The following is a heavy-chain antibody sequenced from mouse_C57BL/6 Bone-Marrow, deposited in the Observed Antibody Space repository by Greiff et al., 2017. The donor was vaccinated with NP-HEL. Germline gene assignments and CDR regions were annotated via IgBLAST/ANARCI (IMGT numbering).Heavy chain of an antibody. V-gene: IGHV5-4*01. J-gene: IGHJ1*03. Sequence: EVKLVESGGGLVKPGGSLKLSCAASGFTFSSYAMSWVRQTPEKRLEWVATSSDGGSYTYYPDNVKGRFTISRDNAKNNLYLQMSHLRSEDTAMYYCARDTLVGYFDVWGTGTTVTVSS. CDR3: ARDTLVGYFDV. CDR1: GFTFSSYA. CDR2: SSDGGSYT.